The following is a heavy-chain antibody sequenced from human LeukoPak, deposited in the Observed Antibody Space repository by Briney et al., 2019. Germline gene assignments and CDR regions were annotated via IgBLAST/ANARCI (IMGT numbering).Heavy chain of an antibody. CDR1: GYVFNLFG. V-gene: IGHV1-18*04. J-gene: IGHJ4*02. D-gene: IGHD6-19*01. CDR3: ARDRDLIGVTTTRLDY. Sequence: SVKVSCKASGYVFNLFGFSWVRQAPGQGLEWMGWISGYNGDTKYAQKIQGRVTLTTDSSASTAYMELRTLRSDDTAIYYCARDRDLIGVTTTRLDYWGQGTLVTVSS. CDR2: ISGYNGDT.